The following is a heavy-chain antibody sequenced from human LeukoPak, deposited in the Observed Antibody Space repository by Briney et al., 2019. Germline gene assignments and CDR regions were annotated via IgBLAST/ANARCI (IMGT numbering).Heavy chain of an antibody. Sequence: PSETLSLTCAVSNYSISSGCYWGWLRPPPGRGREGIGSIYHSRSTYYNPSLKSRVTLSVDTSKNQFSLKLSSVTAADTAVYYCARVYSTGWRFFDYWGQGTLVTVSS. V-gene: IGHV4-38-2*01. J-gene: IGHJ4*02. CDR2: IYHSRST. CDR3: ARVYSTGWRFFDY. CDR1: NYSISSGCY. D-gene: IGHD6-19*01.